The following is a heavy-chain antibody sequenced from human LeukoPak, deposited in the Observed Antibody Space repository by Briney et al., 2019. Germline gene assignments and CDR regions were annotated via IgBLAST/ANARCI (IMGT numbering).Heavy chain of an antibody. J-gene: IGHJ4*02. CDR1: GGSFSGYY. D-gene: IGHD4-11*01. CDR3: ARHSGSDDYSTHFDY. CDR2: INHSGST. Sequence: SETLSLTCAVYGGSFSGYYWSWIRQPPGKGLEWIGEINHSGSTYYNPSLKSRVTISVDTSKNQFSLKLSSVTAADTAVYYCARHSGSDDYSTHFDYWGQGTLVTVSS. V-gene: IGHV4-34*01.